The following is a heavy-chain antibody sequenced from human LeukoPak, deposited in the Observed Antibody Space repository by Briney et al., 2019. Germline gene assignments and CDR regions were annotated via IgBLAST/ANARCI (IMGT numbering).Heavy chain of an antibody. V-gene: IGHV3-74*01. CDR2: INSDGSST. CDR3: VRDYYYGMDV. Sequence: GGSLRLSCAASGFTFSSYWMHWVRQAPGKGLVWVSRINSDGSSTSYADSVKGPFTIPRDNAKNTLYLQMNSLRAGDTAVYYCVRDYYYGMDVWGKGTTVTVSS. J-gene: IGHJ6*04. CDR1: GFTFSSYW.